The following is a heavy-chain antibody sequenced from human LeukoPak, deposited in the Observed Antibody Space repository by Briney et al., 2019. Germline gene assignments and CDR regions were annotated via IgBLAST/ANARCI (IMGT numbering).Heavy chain of an antibody. V-gene: IGHV3-30*02. D-gene: IGHD4-17*01. CDR1: GFTFSSYG. J-gene: IGHJ6*03. CDR2: IRYDGSNK. Sequence: GGSLRLSCAVSGFTFSSYGMHWVRQAPGKGLEWVAFIRYDGSNKYYADSVKGRFTISRDNSKNTLYLQMNSLRAEDTAVYYCANAGVTTVLYYYYYYMDVWGKGTTVTVSS. CDR3: ANAGVTTVLYYYYYYMDV.